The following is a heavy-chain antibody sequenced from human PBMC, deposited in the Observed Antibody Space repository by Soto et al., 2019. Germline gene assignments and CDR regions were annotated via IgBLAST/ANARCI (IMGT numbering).Heavy chain of an antibody. CDR1: GGTFSSYA. CDR2: ISPIFGTA. Sequence: ASVKVSCKASGGTFSSYAISWVRQAPGQGLEWMGGISPIFGTANYAQKFQGRVTITADESTSTAYMELSSLRSEDTAVYYCARDGLEYSSSLGVYGMDVWGQGTTVTVSS. V-gene: IGHV1-69*13. J-gene: IGHJ6*02. CDR3: ARDGLEYSSSLGVYGMDV. D-gene: IGHD6-6*01.